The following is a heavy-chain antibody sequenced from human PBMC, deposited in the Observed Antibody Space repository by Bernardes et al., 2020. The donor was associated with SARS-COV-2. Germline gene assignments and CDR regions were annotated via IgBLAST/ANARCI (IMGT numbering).Heavy chain of an antibody. D-gene: IGHD3-16*01. CDR2: TYSDGSII. CDR3: VRGDGGAGY. J-gene: IGHJ4*02. CDR1: GFTSSYYW. Sequence: SRRPSHAASGFTSSYYWMNLARQAPGKGLVWVSRTYSDGSIIDHADSVKGRFTISRDNAKNTLYLQMNSLTAEDTAVYYCVRGDGGAGYWSQGTLVTVSS. V-gene: IGHV3-74*01.